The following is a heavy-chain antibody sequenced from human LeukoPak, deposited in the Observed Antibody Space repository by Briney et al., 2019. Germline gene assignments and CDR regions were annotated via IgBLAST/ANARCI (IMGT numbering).Heavy chain of an antibody. CDR1: GGSVSSGSYY. V-gene: IGHV4-61*01. CDR3: ARGGYYYYYYGMDV. J-gene: IGHJ6*04. Sequence: SETLSLTCTVSGGSVSSGSYYWSWIRQPPGKGLEWIGYICYSVSTNYNPSLKSRVTISVDTSKNQFSLKLSSVTAADTAVYYCARGGYYYYYYGMDVWGKGTTVTVSS. CDR2: ICYSVST. D-gene: IGHD2-15*01.